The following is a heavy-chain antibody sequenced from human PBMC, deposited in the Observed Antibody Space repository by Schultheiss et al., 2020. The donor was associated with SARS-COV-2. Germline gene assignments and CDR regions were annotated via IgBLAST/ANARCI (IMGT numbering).Heavy chain of an antibody. CDR2: ISSSSSYI. V-gene: IGHV3-21*04. CDR1: GFTFSSYS. CDR3: AKRLGYSSGWCMDV. J-gene: IGHJ6*02. D-gene: IGHD6-19*01. Sequence: GESLKISCAASGFTFSSYSMNWVRQAPGKGLEWVSSISSSSSYIYYADSVKGRFTISRDNAKNSLYLQMNSLRAEDTALYYCAKRLGYSSGWCMDVWGQGTTVTVSS.